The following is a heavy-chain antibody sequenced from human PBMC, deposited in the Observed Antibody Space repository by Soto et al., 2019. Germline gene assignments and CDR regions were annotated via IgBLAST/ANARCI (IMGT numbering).Heavy chain of an antibody. J-gene: IGHJ4*02. V-gene: IGHV3-30*18. CDR3: VEGETTVVKLLSEH. CDR1: GFTLRNYF. D-gene: IGHD1-1*01. Sequence: PGGSLRLSCATAGFTLRNYFMHWVRQAPGKGLEWVAVLSNDGTTTYYGESIKGRFTISRDISTNTVFLQMNSLRREDTATYFCVEGETTVVKLLSEHWGQGAQVTVSS. CDR2: LSNDGTTT.